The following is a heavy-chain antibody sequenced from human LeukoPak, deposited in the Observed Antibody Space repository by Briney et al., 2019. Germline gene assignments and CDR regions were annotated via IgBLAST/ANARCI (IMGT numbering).Heavy chain of an antibody. CDR3: ARAGYSYGFPQDY. CDR1: GYTFTSYD. Sequence: GASVKVSCKASGYTFTSYDINWVRQATGRGLEWMGWMNPNSDNTGYAQKFQGRVTMTRNTSISTAYMELSSLRSEDTAVYYCARAGYSYGFPQDYWGQGTLVTVSS. CDR2: MNPNSDNT. V-gene: IGHV1-8*01. D-gene: IGHD5-18*01. J-gene: IGHJ4*02.